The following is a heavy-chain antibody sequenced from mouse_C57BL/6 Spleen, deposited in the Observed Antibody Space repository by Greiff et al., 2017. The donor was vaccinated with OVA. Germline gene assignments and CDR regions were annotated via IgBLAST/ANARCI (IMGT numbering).Heavy chain of an antibody. CDR2: IDPSDSET. V-gene: IGHV1-52*01. CDR3: ARRDYGNSYFDY. D-gene: IGHD2-1*01. CDR1: GYTFTSYW. Sequence: QVQLQQPGAELVRPGSSVKLSCKASGYTFTSYWMHWVKQRPIQGLEWIGNIDPSDSETHYNQKFKDKATLTVDKSSSTAYMQLSSLTSEDSAVYYCARRDYGNSYFDYWGQGTTLTVSS. J-gene: IGHJ2*01.